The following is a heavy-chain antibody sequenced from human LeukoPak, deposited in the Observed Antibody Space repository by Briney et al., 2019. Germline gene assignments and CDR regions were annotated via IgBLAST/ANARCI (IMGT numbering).Heavy chain of an antibody. D-gene: IGHD1-26*01. CDR1: GFTFSSYS. CDR2: ISSSSSYI. Sequence: GGSLRLSCAASGFTFSSYSMNWVRQAPGKGLEWVSSISSSSSYIYYADSVKGRFTISRDNAKNSLYLQMNSLRAEDTAVYYCAREEAAYSGSFSSDYWGQGTLVTVPS. CDR3: AREEAAYSGSFSSDY. J-gene: IGHJ4*02. V-gene: IGHV3-21*01.